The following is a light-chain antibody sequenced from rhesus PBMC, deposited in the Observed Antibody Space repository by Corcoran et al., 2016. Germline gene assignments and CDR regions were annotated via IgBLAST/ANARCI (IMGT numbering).Light chain of an antibody. Sequence: QAALTQPPSVSGSLGQSVTISCTGTSSDIGGYNYVSWYQQHPGKAPKLMIYDVSKRPSGVSDRFSGSKSGNTASLTISGLQAEDEADYYCSSYAGSNTFIFGAGTRLTVL. CDR3: SSYAGSNTFI. CDR1: SSDIGGYNY. V-gene: IGLV2-23*01. CDR2: DVS. J-gene: IGLJ1*01.